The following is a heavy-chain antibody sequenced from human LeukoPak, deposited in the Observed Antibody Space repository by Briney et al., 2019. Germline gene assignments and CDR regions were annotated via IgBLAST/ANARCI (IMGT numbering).Heavy chain of an antibody. CDR1: GFPFSSNY. V-gene: IGHV3-53*01. CDR3: TRVDSSGYYDY. J-gene: IGHJ4*02. Sequence: PGGSLRLSCAASGFPFSSNYMSWVRQAPGKGLEWVSVIYSGGSIYYAASVKGRFTISRDNSKNTLYLQMNSLRAEDTAVYYCTRVDSSGYYDYWGQGTLVTVSS. D-gene: IGHD3-22*01. CDR2: IYSGGSI.